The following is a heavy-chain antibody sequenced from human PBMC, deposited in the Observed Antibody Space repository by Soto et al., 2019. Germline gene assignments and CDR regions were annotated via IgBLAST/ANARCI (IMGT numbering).Heavy chain of an antibody. D-gene: IGHD2-15*01. CDR1: CGSLSSGGPS. CDR2: IYYSGTT. Sequence: SENLPLICSGSCGSLSSGGPSLTSPRQHPEKGLEWLGYIYYSGTTYYNPSLKSRVTISGDTPKNQFSLKLTSVTAADTAAYYCARVRGYVVPRNRQYGMDVWVQETMVT. J-gene: IGHJ6*01. CDR3: ARVRGYVVPRNRQYGMDV. V-gene: IGHV4-31*03.